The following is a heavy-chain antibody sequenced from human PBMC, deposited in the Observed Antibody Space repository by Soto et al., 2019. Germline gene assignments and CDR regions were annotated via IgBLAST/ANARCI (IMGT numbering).Heavy chain of an antibody. CDR1: GGSISSSSYY. Sequence: NPSETLSLTCTVSGGSISSSSYYWGWIRQPPGKGLEWIGSIYYSGSTYYNPSLKSRVTISVDTSKNQFSLKLSSVTAADTAVYYCARDIGSYAYGEGYWGQGIQVTVSS. V-gene: IGHV4-39*02. J-gene: IGHJ4*02. D-gene: IGHD3-10*01. CDR3: ARDIGSYAYGEGY. CDR2: IYYSGST.